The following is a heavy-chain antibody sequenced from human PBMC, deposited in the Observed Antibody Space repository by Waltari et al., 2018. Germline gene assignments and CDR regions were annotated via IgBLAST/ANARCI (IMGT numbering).Heavy chain of an antibody. D-gene: IGHD3-10*01. CDR2: IKEDGSRK. CDR3: AKDRGWFRFDY. Sequence: EVQLAESGGGLVQPGGSLRLSCAASGFAFSYSWLSWVRQAPGKGLEWVAQIKEDGSRKYYVGSVRDRFTISRDNAKNSLYLEMNSLRDEDTAVYYCAKDRGWFRFDYWGQGTLVTVSP. CDR1: GFAFSYSW. V-gene: IGHV3-7*01. J-gene: IGHJ4*02.